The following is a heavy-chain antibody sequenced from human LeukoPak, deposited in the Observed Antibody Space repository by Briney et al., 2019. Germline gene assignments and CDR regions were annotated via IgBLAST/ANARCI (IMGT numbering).Heavy chain of an antibody. D-gene: IGHD2-2*01. J-gene: IGHJ6*02. CDR3: SGIVVVPAAPLYSYYGRDV. CDR1: GGSISSGGYY. V-gene: IGHV4-31*03. Sequence: SQTLSLTCTVSGGSISSGGYYWSWIRQHPGKGLEWIGYIYYSGSTYYNPSLKSRVTISVDTSKNQFSLKLSSVTAADTAVYYCSGIVVVPAAPLYSYYGRDVGGQGTTVTVS. CDR2: IYYSGST.